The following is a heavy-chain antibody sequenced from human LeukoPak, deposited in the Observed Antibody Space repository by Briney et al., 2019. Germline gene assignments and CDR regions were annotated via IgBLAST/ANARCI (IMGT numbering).Heavy chain of an antibody. CDR2: ISGSGDKT. J-gene: IGHJ5*01. Sequence: GGSLRLPCAASGLTLSCFAMSWVRRTTGKGLEWVSGISGSGDKTLYADSVKGRFTISRDNSKNTLYLEMNSLRAEDAAVSFGVRWGASLMVGNWFDSWGQGTLVTVSS. V-gene: IGHV3-23*01. D-gene: IGHD1-26*01. CDR3: VRWGASLMVGNWFDS. CDR1: GLTLSCFA.